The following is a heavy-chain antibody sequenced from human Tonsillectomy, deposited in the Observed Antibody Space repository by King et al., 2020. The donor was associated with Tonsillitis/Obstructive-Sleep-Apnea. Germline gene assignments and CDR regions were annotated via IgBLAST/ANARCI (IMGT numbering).Heavy chain of an antibody. J-gene: IGHJ4*02. CDR1: GFTFSSSE. CDR2: ISSSGSTI. V-gene: IGHV3-48*03. D-gene: IGHD6-19*01. Sequence: VPLVASGGGLVQPGGSLSLSCAASGFTFSSSELNWVRPAPGPGLAWVSSISSSGSTIYSADSVKGRFTISRDNAKHALYLQMNSLRAEDTAVYYCARDLKVGYSSGWYGFDYWGQGTLVTVSS. CDR3: ARDLKVGYSSGWYGFDY.